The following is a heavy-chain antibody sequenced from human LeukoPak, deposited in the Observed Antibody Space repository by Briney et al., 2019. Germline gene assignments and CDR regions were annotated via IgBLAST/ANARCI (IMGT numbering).Heavy chain of an antibody. CDR1: GGTFSSYA. CDR3: ARDLEMATTSNWFDP. D-gene: IGHD5-24*01. Sequence: GASVTVSCKASGGTFSSYAISWVRQAPGQGLEWMGGIIPIFGTANYAQKFQGRVTITADESTSTAYMELSSLRSEDTAVYYCARDLEMATTSNWFDPWGQGTLVTVSS. J-gene: IGHJ5*02. CDR2: IIPIFGTA. V-gene: IGHV1-69*13.